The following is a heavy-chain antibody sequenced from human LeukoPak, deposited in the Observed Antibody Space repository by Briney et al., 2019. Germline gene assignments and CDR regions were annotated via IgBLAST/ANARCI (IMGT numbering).Heavy chain of an antibody. CDR1: GGSISSGGYY. Sequence: SQTLSLTCTVSGGSISSGGYYWSWIRQHPGKGLEWIGYIYYSGSTYYNPSLKSRVTISVHTSKNQFFLKLSSVTAADTAVYYCARVTARAGIDSWGQGTLVTVSS. D-gene: IGHD3-10*01. CDR3: ARVTARAGIDS. CDR2: IYYSGST. V-gene: IGHV4-31*03. J-gene: IGHJ5*01.